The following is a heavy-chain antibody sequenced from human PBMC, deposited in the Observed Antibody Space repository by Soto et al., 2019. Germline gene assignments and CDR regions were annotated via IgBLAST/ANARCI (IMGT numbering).Heavy chain of an antibody. D-gene: IGHD6-19*01. CDR2: IYPGDSDT. CDR3: ARSPGYGSGWSHQVYFDY. V-gene: IGHV5-51*01. J-gene: IGHJ4*02. Sequence: GESLKISCKGSGYSFTSYWIGWVRQMPGKGLEWMGIIYPGDSDTRYSPSFQGRVTISADKSISTAYLQWSSLKASDTAMYYCARSPGYGSGWSHQVYFDYWGQGTLVTVSS. CDR1: GYSFTSYW.